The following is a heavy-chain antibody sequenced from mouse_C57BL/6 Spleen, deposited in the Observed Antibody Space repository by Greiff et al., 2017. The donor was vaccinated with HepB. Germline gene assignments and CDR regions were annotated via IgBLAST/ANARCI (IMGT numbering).Heavy chain of an antibody. CDR3: TREWRRTFDY. J-gene: IGHJ2*01. CDR1: GYTFTDYE. CDR2: IAPETGGT. Sequence: QVQLQQSGAELVRPGASVTLSCKASGYTFTDYEMHWVKQTPVHGLEWIGAIAPETGGTAYNQKFKGKAILTADKSSSTAYMELRSLTSEDSAVYYCTREWRRTFDYWGQGTTLTVSS. V-gene: IGHV1-15*01.